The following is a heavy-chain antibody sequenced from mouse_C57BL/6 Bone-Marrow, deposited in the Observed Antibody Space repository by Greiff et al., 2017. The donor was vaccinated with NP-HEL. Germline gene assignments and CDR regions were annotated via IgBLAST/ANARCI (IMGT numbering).Heavy chain of an antibody. CDR3: TRGDYYNYDFYAMDY. Sequence: QVQLQQSGAELVKPGASVKLSCKASGYTFTSYWMHWVKQRPGQGLEWIGYINPSSGFTKYNQKFKDKATLSVDKSSSTAYMQLSRLTYEDAAFYYCTRGDYYNYDFYAMDYWGQGTSVTVSS. D-gene: IGHD2-4*01. CDR2: INPSSGFT. V-gene: IGHV1-7*01. J-gene: IGHJ4*01. CDR1: GYTFTSYW.